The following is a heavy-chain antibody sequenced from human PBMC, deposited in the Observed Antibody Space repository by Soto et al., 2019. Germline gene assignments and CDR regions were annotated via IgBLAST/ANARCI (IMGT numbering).Heavy chain of an antibody. J-gene: IGHJ4*02. Sequence: QVQLVQSGAEVKKPGSSVKVSCKASGGTFSSYTISWVRQAPGQGLEWMGRIIPILGIANYAQKFQGRVTITADKSTSTAYMELSSLRSEDTAVYYCARVNLLRSQGVPFDYWGQGTLVTVSS. CDR1: GGTFSSYT. CDR3: ARVNLLRSQGVPFDY. CDR2: IIPILGIA. D-gene: IGHD1-26*01. V-gene: IGHV1-69*02.